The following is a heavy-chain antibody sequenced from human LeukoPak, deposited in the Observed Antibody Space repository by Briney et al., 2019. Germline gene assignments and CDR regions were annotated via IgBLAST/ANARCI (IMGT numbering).Heavy chain of an antibody. CDR3: ARDSDVSRITMVRGVIHWFDP. J-gene: IGHJ5*02. V-gene: IGHV1-69*04. CDR2: IIPILGIA. Sequence: SVKVSCKASGGTFSSYTISWVRQAPGQGLEWMGRIIPILGIANYAQKFQGRVTITADKSTSTAYMELSSLRSEDTAVYYCARDSDVSRITMVRGVIHWFDPWGQGTLVTVSS. D-gene: IGHD3-10*01. CDR1: GGTFSSYT.